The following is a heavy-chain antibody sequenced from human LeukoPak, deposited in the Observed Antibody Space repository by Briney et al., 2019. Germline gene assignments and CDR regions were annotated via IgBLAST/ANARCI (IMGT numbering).Heavy chain of an antibody. CDR1: GFTFSSYA. J-gene: IGHJ4*02. CDR3: AKAQVVGAKAPVDY. CDR2: ISGSGGST. D-gene: IGHD1-26*01. V-gene: IGHV3-23*01. Sequence: GGSLRLSCAASGFTFSSYAMSWVRQAPGKGLEWVSAISGSGGSTYYADSVKGRFTISRDNSKNTLYLQMNSLRAEGTAVYYCAKAQVVGAKAPVDYWGQGTLVTVSS.